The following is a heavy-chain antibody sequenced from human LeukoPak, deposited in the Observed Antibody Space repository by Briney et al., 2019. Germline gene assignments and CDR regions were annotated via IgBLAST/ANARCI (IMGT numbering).Heavy chain of an antibody. D-gene: IGHD3-22*01. Sequence: SQTLSLTCTVSGGSISSGSYYWSWIRQPAGKGLEWIGRIYTSGSTNYNPSLKSRVTISVDTSKNQFSLKLSSVTAADTAVYYCARSTGNYYDSSGYLYYFDYWGQGTLVTVSS. CDR1: GGSISSGSYY. CDR2: IYTSGST. J-gene: IGHJ4*02. CDR3: ARSTGNYYDSSGYLYYFDY. V-gene: IGHV4-61*02.